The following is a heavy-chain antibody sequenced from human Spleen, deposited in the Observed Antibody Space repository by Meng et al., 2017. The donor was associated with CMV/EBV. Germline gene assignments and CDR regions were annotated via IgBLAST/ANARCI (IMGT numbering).Heavy chain of an antibody. Sequence: GESLKISCGASGFTFSSYDMHWVRQAPGKGLEWVASIPYDGNNKYFADSVKGRFTISRDNSKSTLYLQMTSLRTEDMALYYCAKCRSSSWDGWYFDLWGRGTLVTVSS. V-gene: IGHV3-30*02. J-gene: IGHJ2*01. CDR1: GFTFSSYD. CDR3: AKCRSSSWDGWYFDL. D-gene: IGHD6-13*01. CDR2: IPYDGNNK.